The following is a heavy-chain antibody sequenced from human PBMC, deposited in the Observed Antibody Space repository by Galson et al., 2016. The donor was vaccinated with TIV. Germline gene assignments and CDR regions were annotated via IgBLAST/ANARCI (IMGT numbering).Heavy chain of an antibody. CDR1: GYTFTTYA. CDR2: INTGNGNT. J-gene: IGHJ4*02. Sequence: SVKVSCKASGYTFTTYAIHWVRQAPGQGLEWMGWINTGNGNTKYSQKFQARVAITRDISASTVYMALNGLRSEDTAVYFCARDIPGTAKYFDFWGQGTPVTVAS. D-gene: IGHD3-10*01. CDR3: ARDIPGTAKYFDF. V-gene: IGHV1-3*04.